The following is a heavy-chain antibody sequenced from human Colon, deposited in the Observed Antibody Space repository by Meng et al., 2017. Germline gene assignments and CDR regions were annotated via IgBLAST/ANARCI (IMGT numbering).Heavy chain of an antibody. J-gene: IGHJ5*02. Sequence: QVQVQPWGAGLLKPAEPLPLTCAVYVGSFSGYYWSGIRQPPGKGLEWIGEINHSGSTNYNPSLKSRVTISVDTSKNQFSLKLSSVTAADTAVYYCARVCPPEYYYDSSGYLNWFDPWGQGTLVTVSS. V-gene: IGHV4-34*01. CDR1: VGSFSGYY. D-gene: IGHD3-22*01. CDR2: INHSGST. CDR3: ARVCPPEYYYDSSGYLNWFDP.